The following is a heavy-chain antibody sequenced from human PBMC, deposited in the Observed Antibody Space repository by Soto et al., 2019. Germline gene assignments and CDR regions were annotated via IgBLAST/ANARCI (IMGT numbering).Heavy chain of an antibody. CDR3: AISSLYGMYV. CDR1: GGSISSGYYY. V-gene: IGHV4-30-4*01. J-gene: IGHJ6*02. Sequence: SETLSLTCSVSGGSISSGYYYWSWIRQPPGKGLEWIGDIYYSGNTYYNPSLKSRLIISIDTSKNQLYLKVGSVTAADTAAYYCAISSLYGMYVWGQGTTDTVS. CDR2: IYYSGNT.